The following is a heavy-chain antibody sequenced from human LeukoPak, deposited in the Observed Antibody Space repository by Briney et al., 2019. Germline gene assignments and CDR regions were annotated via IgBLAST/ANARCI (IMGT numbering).Heavy chain of an antibody. CDR1: GFTFSSYA. J-gene: IGHJ4*02. CDR3: AKRREYYYDSSGYSLDY. D-gene: IGHD3-22*01. Sequence: GGSLKLSCAASGFTFSSYAMSWVRQAPGKGLEWVSAISGSGGSTYYADSVKGRFTISRDNSKNTLYLQMNSLRAEDTAVYYCAKRREYYYDSSGYSLDYWGQGTLVTVSS. CDR2: ISGSGGST. V-gene: IGHV3-23*01.